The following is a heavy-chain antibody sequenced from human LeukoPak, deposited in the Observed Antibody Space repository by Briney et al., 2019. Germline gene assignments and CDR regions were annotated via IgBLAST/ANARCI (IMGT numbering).Heavy chain of an antibody. V-gene: IGHV4-59*08. J-gene: IGHJ4*02. CDR1: GGSISSYY. CDR3: ARAPPYYFDY. Sequence: PSETLSLTCTVSGGSISSYYWSWIRQPPGKGLEWIGYIYYSGSTYYNPSLKSRVTISVDTSKNQFSLKLSSVTAADTAVYYCARAPPYYFDYWGQGTLVTVSS. CDR2: IYYSGST.